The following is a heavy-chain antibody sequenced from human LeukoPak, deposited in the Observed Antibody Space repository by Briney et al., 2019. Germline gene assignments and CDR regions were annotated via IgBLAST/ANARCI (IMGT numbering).Heavy chain of an antibody. V-gene: IGHV4-59*01. CDR2: IYYSGST. Sequence: SENLSLTCTVSGGSISSYYWSWIRQPPGKGLEWIGYIYYSGSTNYNPSLKGRVTISVDTSKNQFSLKLSSVTAADTAVYYCAREVLERPKSWFDPWGQGTLVTVSS. J-gene: IGHJ5*02. CDR1: GGSISSYY. D-gene: IGHD1-1*01. CDR3: AREVLERPKSWFDP.